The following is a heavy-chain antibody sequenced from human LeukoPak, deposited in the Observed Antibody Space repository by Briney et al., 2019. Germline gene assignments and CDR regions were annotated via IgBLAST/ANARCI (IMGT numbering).Heavy chain of an antibody. CDR1: GLTFSTYS. Sequence: GGSLRLSCGASGLTFSTYSVNWVRQAPGKGLEWVSYISNDSGARYYADSVKGRFTISRDNAKNSLYLQMNSLRAEDTAVYYCARATQPGFDPWGQGTLVTVSS. J-gene: IGHJ5*02. CDR2: ISNDSGAR. CDR3: ARATQPGFDP. D-gene: IGHD2-15*01. V-gene: IGHV3-48*01.